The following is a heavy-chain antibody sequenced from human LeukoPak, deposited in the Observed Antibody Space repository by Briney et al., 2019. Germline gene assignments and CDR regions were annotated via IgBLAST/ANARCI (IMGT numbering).Heavy chain of an antibody. CDR2: VIPIFGTA. V-gene: IGHV1-69*13. CDR3: AREGTDSGSLEAFDS. Sequence: SVKVSCKASGGTFSSYAISWVRQAPGHGLEWMGGVIPIFGTANYAQKFQGRVTITADESTSTAYMELSSLRSEDTAVYYCAREGTDSGSLEAFDSWGQGTMVTVSS. J-gene: IGHJ3*02. CDR1: GGTFSSYA. D-gene: IGHD1-26*01.